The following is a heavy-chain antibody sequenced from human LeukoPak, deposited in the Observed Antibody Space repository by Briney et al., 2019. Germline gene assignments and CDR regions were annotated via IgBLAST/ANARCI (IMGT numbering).Heavy chain of an antibody. V-gene: IGHV3-30-3*01. CDR3: ARYYYDSSGYSMGYDAFDI. J-gene: IGHJ3*02. CDR2: ISYDGSNK. CDR1: GFTFSSYE. Sequence: GGSLRLSCAASGFTFSSYEMNWVRQAPGKGLEWVAVISYDGSNKYYADSVKGRFTISRDNSKNTLHLQMNSLRAEDTAVYYCARYYYDSSGYSMGYDAFDIWGQGTMVTVSS. D-gene: IGHD3-22*01.